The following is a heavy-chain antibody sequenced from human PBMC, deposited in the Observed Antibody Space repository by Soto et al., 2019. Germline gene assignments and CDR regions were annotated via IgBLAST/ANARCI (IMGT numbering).Heavy chain of an antibody. D-gene: IGHD3-3*01. CDR2: IDDTGST. Sequence: QVQLQESGPGLVKPSETLSLTCTVSGDSISSSYWNWIRQAPGKGLEWIGYIDDTGSTNYNPSLKSRVTLSVDPSNNQYSLKLSSVTAADTAVYYCARGVLEWLLRDSYYYYMDVWCKGTTVTVSS. CDR1: GDSISSSY. J-gene: IGHJ6*03. CDR3: ARGVLEWLLRDSYYYYMDV. V-gene: IGHV4-59*01.